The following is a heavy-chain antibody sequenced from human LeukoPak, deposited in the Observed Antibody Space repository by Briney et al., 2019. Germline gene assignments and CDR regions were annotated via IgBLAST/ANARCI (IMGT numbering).Heavy chain of an antibody. D-gene: IGHD1-26*01. CDR2: INHSGST. V-gene: IGHV4-34*01. J-gene: IGHJ6*03. Sequence: KPSETLSLTCAVYGGSFSGYYWSWIRQPPGKGLEWIGEINHSGSTNYNPSLKSRVTISVDTSKNQFSLKLSSVTAADTAVYYCARGAYSGSYYVRPNYYYYMDVWGKGTTVTVSS. CDR3: ARGAYSGSYYVRPNYYYYMDV. CDR1: GGSFSGYY.